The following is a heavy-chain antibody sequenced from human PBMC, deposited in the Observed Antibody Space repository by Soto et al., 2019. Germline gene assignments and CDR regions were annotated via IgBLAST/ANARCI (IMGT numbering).Heavy chain of an antibody. CDR3: ARVVLPYSNYRRYFDY. CDR1: GFTFSSYG. D-gene: IGHD4-4*01. V-gene: IGHV3-33*01. J-gene: IGHJ4*02. CDR2: IWYDGSNK. Sequence: GGSLRLSCAASGFTFSSYGMHWVRQAPGKGLEWVAVIWYDGSNKYYADSVKGRFTISRDNSKNTLYLQMNSLRAEDTAVYYCARVVLPYSNYRRYFDYWGQGTLVTVSS.